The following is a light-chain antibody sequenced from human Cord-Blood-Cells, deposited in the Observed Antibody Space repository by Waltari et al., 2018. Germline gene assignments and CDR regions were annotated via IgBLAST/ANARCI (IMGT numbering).Light chain of an antibody. J-gene: IGLJ1*01. CDR3: CSYAGSSTYV. V-gene: IGLV2-23*01. Sequence: QSALTQPASVSGSPGQSITISCTGTSSDVGSYNLLSWYQQHPGKAPNHSIYEGSEPPSGVSNRFTGSKPGNTASLTLSGLQAEDEADYYCCSYAGSSTYVFGTGTKVTVL. CDR1: SSDVGSYNL. CDR2: EGS.